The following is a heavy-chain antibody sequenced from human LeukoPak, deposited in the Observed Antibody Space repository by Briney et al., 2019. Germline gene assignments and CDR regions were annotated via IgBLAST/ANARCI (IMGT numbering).Heavy chain of an antibody. V-gene: IGHV1-18*04. Sequence: GASVKVSCKASGYTFTGYYMHCVRQAPGQGLEWMGWISPYNGNTNYAQKLQGRVTMTTDTSTSTAYMELRSLRSDDTAVYYCAREMATIVNQFDYWGQGTLVTVSS. CDR1: GYTFTGYY. D-gene: IGHD5-24*01. CDR3: AREMATIVNQFDY. J-gene: IGHJ4*02. CDR2: ISPYNGNT.